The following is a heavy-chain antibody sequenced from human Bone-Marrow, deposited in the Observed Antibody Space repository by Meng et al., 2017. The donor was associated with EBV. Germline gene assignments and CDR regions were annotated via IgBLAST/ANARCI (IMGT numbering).Heavy chain of an antibody. CDR1: GGSFSGYY. V-gene: IGHV4-34*01. CDR2: INHSGST. CDR3: ARGPLEWEPRGEDY. Sequence: QVELKKWGAGLLKPSETLSPTCAVYGGSFSGYYWSWIRQPPGKGLEWIGEINHSGSTNYNPSLKSRVTISVDTSKNQFSLKLSSVTAADTAVYYCARGPLEWEPRGEDYWGRGTLVTVSS. D-gene: IGHD1-26*01. J-gene: IGHJ4*02.